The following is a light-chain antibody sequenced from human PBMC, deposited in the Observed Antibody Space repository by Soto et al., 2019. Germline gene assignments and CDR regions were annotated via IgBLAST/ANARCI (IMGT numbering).Light chain of an antibody. V-gene: IGKV3-20*01. CDR1: QSISSRF. J-gene: IGKJ1*01. Sequence: EVVLTQSPGTLSLSPGERATLSCRASQSISSRFLAWYQQKPGQAPRLLMYGASIRATGIPDRFSGSGSGTDFTLSISRLETEYFAVDYCQHYDSCRTFGQGTNVEIK. CDR2: GAS. CDR3: QHYDSCRT.